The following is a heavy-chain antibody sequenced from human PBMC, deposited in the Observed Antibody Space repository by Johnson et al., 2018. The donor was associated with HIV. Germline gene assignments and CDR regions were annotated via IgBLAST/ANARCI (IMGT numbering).Heavy chain of an antibody. V-gene: IGHV3-7*01. CDR2: IKQDGTEK. Sequence: VQLVESGGGLVQPVGSLRLSCAASGFTFSSYWMSWVRQSPGKGLEWVANIKQDGTEKYYVGSVKGRFTISRDNAKNTLYLHMNSLRPDDTGVYYCAKDKFMFVDNPVDAFDVWGQGTMVTFSS. D-gene: IGHD3/OR15-3a*01. CDR1: GFTFSSYW. J-gene: IGHJ3*01. CDR3: AKDKFMFVDNPVDAFDV.